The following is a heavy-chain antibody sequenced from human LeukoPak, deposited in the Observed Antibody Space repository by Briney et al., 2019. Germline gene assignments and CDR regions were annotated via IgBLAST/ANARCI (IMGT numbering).Heavy chain of an antibody. Sequence: GGSLRLSCAASRFTFSSYWMSWVRQAPGKGLEWVANIKPDGSEKYYVDSVKGRFTISRDNSKNTLYLQMNSLRAEDTAVYYCAKDRDLYSSSWAIDYWGQGTLVTVSS. V-gene: IGHV3-7*03. CDR1: RFTFSSYW. CDR2: IKPDGSEK. J-gene: IGHJ4*02. CDR3: AKDRDLYSSSWAIDY. D-gene: IGHD6-13*01.